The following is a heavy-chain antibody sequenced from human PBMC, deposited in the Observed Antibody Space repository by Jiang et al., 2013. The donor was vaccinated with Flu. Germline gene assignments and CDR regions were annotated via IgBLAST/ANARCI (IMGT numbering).Heavy chain of an antibody. Sequence: PGLVKPSQTLSLTCTVSGGSISSGDYYWSWIRQPPGKGLEWIGYIYYSGSTYYNPSLKSRVTISVDTSKNQFSPKLSSVTAADTAVYYCASPVMGGDAFDIWGQGTMVTVSS. J-gene: IGHJ3*02. CDR1: GGSISSGDYY. CDR2: IYYSGST. D-gene: IGHD2-8*01. V-gene: IGHV4-30-4*01. CDR3: ASPVMGGDAFDI.